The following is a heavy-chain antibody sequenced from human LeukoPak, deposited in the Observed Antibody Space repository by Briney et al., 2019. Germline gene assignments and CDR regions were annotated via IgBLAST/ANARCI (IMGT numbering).Heavy chain of an antibody. Sequence: SETLSLTCTVSGXSISSSSYYWGWIRQPPGTGLEWIGTIYSSGTPYYNPSLKSRVTISVDTSKNQFSLELTSVTAADTAVFYCARHPAYGPFDYWGHGALVTVSS. CDR3: ARHPAYGPFDY. D-gene: IGHD3-10*01. V-gene: IGHV4-39*01. J-gene: IGHJ4*01. CDR1: GXSISSSSYY. CDR2: IYSSGTP.